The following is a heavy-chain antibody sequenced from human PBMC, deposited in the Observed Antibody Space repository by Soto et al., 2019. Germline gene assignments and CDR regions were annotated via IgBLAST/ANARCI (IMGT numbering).Heavy chain of an antibody. CDR1: GYTFSNYG. CDR3: ARERRWEPLLY. CDR2: VSAYNRNT. J-gene: IGHJ4*02. D-gene: IGHD1-26*01. V-gene: IGHV1-18*01. Sequence: QVQLVQSGPEVKKPGASVKVSCKGSGYTFSNYGVTWVRQAPGQRLERLGWVSAYNRNTDYAQKFEDRATMTIDTTTNTAYFDVRGLTPDDTPVDYCARERRWEPLLYWGQGTL.